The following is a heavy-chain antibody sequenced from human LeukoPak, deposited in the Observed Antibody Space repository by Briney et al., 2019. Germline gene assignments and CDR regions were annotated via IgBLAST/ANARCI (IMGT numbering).Heavy chain of an antibody. D-gene: IGHD3-3*01. CDR1: GGSISSGGYY. J-gene: IGHJ3*02. CDR3: ARERIFGVVFAFDI. V-gene: IGHV4-31*03. Sequence: PSQTLSLTCTVSGGSISSGGYYWSWIRQHPGKGLEWIGYIYYGGSTYYNPSLKSRVTISVDTSKNQFSLKLSSVTAADTAVYYCARERIFGVVFAFDIWGQGTMVTVSS. CDR2: IYYGGST.